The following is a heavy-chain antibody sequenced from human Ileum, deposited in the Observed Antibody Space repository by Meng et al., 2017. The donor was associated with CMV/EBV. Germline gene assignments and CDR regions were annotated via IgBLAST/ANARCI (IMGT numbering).Heavy chain of an antibody. V-gene: IGHV3-43D*03. CDR2: ISWDGGST. CDR3: AKDKSTGFYGGPFDY. CDR1: GFTFDDFA. D-gene: IGHD2-8*02. Sequence: GESLKISCAASGFTFDDFAIHWVRQAPGKGLEWVSLISWDGGSTYYADSVKGRFTISRDNRKNSLYLQMNSLRPEDTALYYCAKDKSTGFYGGPFDYWGQGTLVTVSS. J-gene: IGHJ4*02.